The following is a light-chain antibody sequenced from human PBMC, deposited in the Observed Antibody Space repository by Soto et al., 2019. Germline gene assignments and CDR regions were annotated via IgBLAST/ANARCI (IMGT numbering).Light chain of an antibody. J-gene: IGLJ2*01. CDR1: SSDVGSSNL. Sequence: QSALTQPASVSGSPGQPITITCTGTSSDVGSSNLVSWYQQHPGKAPELMIYEDTKRPSGISNRFSGSKSGNTASLTISGLQAEDEADYYCCSYARSNSMVFGGGTKATVL. V-gene: IGLV2-23*01. CDR2: EDT. CDR3: CSYARSNSMV.